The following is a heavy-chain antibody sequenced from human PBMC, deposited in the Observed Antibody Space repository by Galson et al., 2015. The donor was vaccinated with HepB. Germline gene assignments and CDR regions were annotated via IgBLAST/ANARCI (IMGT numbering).Heavy chain of an antibody. J-gene: IGHJ6*02. V-gene: IGHV1-58*02. CDR1: GFTFSSSA. Sequence: SVKVSCKASGFTFSSSAMQWVRQARGQRLEWIGWIVVGSGNTNYAQKFQERVTITRDMSTSTAYMELSSLRSEDTAVYYCAAGRSIGYSGYEGGMDVWGQGTTVTVSS. CDR3: AAGRSIGYSGYEGGMDV. D-gene: IGHD5-12*01. CDR2: IVVGSGNT.